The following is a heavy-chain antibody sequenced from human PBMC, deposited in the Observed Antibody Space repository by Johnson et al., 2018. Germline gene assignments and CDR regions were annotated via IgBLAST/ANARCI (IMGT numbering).Heavy chain of an antibody. CDR1: GFTFDDYA. CDR3: AKGDGIAYAFDS. J-gene: IGHJ3*02. Sequence: VQLVESGGGLVQPGRSLRLSCAASGFTFDDYAMHWVRPAPGKGLEWVSGISWNMGSIGYAASVKGRFTISRDNAKNSLYLQMNSLRAEDTGLYYCAKGDGIAYAFDSWGQGTMVTVSS. D-gene: IGHD6-13*01. V-gene: IGHV3-9*01. CDR2: ISWNMGSI.